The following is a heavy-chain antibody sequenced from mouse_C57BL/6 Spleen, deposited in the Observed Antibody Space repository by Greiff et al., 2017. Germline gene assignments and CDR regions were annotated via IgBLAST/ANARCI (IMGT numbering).Heavy chain of an antibody. V-gene: IGHV1-53*01. J-gene: IGHJ2*01. CDR2: INPSNGDT. CDR3: ARYSYYGDGVDY. CDR1: GYTFTSYW. D-gene: IGHD2-12*01. Sequence: QVQLQQPGTELVKPGASVKLSCKASGYTFTSYWMHWVKQRPGQGLEWIGNINPSNGDTNYNDKFKSKATLTVDTSSSTAYMQLSSRTSEDSAVYYCARYSYYGDGVDYWGQGTTLTVSS.